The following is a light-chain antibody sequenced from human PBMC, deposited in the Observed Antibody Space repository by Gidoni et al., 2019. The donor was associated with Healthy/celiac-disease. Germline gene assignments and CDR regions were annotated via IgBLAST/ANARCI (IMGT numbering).Light chain of an antibody. CDR2: KAS. Sequence: DIQMTQSPSTLSASVGDRVTITCRASQSISSWLAWYQPKPGTAPKRLIYKASSLESGVPSRFSGSGSGTEFTLTISSLQPDDFATYYCQQYNSYPWTFGQGTKVEIK. CDR1: QSISSW. J-gene: IGKJ1*01. V-gene: IGKV1-5*03. CDR3: QQYNSYPWT.